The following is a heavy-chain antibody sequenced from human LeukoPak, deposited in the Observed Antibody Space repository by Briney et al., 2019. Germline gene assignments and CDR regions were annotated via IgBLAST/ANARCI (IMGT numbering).Heavy chain of an antibody. D-gene: IGHD6-13*01. CDR3: ARVTQRQLVQGLDY. J-gene: IGHJ4*02. CDR1: GGSFSGYY. V-gene: IGHV4-34*01. Sequence: SETLSLTCAVYGGSFSGYYWSWIRQPPGKGLEWIGEINHSGSTNYNPSLKSRVTISVDTSKNQFSLKLSSVTAADTAVYYCARVTQRQLVQGLDYWGQGTLVTVSS. CDR2: INHSGST.